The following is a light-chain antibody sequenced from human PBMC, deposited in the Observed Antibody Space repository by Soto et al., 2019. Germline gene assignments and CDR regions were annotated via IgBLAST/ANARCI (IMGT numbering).Light chain of an antibody. CDR2: DAS. CDR3: QQGSNWPPLT. Sequence: TQSPSSLYVSAGERVTLSCRASQSVSNYLAWYQQKPGQAPRLLIYDASSRATGIPSRFSGSGSGTGFTLTISSLEPDDFAAYYCQQGSNWPPLTFGGGTKVDIK. V-gene: IGKV3-11*01. CDR1: QSVSNY. J-gene: IGKJ4*02.